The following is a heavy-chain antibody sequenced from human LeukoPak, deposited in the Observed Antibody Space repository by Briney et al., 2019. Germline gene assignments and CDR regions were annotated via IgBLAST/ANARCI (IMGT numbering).Heavy chain of an antibody. CDR2: IYYSGST. J-gene: IGHJ4*02. Sequence: PSQTLSLTCTVSGGSISSGDYYWSWIRQPPGKGLEWIGYIYYSGSTYYNPSLKSRVTISVDTSKNQFSLKLSSVTAADTAVYYYARDWASSGSNQVDYWGQGTLVTVSS. CDR1: GGSISSGDYY. V-gene: IGHV4-30-4*08. D-gene: IGHD3-22*01. CDR3: ARDWASSGSNQVDY.